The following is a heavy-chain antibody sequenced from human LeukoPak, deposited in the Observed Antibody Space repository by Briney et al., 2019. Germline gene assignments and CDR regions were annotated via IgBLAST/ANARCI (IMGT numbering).Heavy chain of an antibody. CDR2: IYTSGST. V-gene: IGHV4-4*07. CDR3: ARDLGSLDYGDYVVWFDP. D-gene: IGHD4-17*01. Sequence: SETLSLTCTVAGGSISSYYWSWIRQPAGKGLEWIGRIYTSGSTNYNPSLKSRVTMSVDTSKNQFSLKLSPVTAADTAVYYCARDLGSLDYGDYVVWFDPWGQGTLVTVSS. J-gene: IGHJ5*02. CDR1: GGSISSYY.